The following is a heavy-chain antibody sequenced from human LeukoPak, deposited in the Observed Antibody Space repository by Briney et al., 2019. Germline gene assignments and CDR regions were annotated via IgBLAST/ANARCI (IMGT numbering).Heavy chain of an antibody. CDR3: ARDLTGGDGYQLGDY. D-gene: IGHD5-24*01. CDR2: FDPEDGET. Sequence: GASVKVSCKVSGYTLTELSMHWVRQAPGKGLEWMGGFDPEDGETIYAQKFQGRVTMTEDTSTDTACMELSSLRSEDTAVYYCARDLTGGDGYQLGDYWGQGTLVTVSS. J-gene: IGHJ4*02. CDR1: GYTLTELS. V-gene: IGHV1-24*01.